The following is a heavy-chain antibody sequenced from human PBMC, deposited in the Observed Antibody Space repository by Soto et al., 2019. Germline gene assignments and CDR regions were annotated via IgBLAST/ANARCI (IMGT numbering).Heavy chain of an antibody. CDR2: INPSGGST. Sequence: XPVKLSCNASGYPYTICYMDWVRQDAGQGLEWMGIINPSGGSTIYAQKFQGRVTMTRDTSTSTVYMELSSLRSEDTAVYYCAREKRLWSQAAVLYYYYGMDVWGQGTTVTVSS. D-gene: IGHD2-21*01. J-gene: IGHJ6*02. CDR1: GYPYTICY. V-gene: IGHV1-46*01. CDR3: AREKRLWSQAAVLYYYYGMDV.